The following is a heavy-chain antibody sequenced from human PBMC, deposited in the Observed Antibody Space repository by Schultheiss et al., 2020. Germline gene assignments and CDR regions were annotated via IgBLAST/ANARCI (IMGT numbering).Heavy chain of an antibody. CDR2: IWYDGSNK. J-gene: IGHJ4*02. Sequence: GGSLRLSCAASGFTFSSYGMHWVRQAPGKGLEWVAVIWYDGSNKYYADSVKGRFTISRDNSKNTLYLQMNSLRAEDTAVYYCARGGQLGIDYFDYWAREPWSPSPQ. CDR1: GFTFSSYG. D-gene: IGHD7-27*01. CDR3: ARGGQLGIDYFDY. V-gene: IGHV3-33*08.